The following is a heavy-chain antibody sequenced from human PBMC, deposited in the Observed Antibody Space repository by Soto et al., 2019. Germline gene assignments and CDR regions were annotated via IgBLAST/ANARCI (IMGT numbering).Heavy chain of an antibody. CDR2: IYTSGST. J-gene: IGHJ4*02. V-gene: IGHV4-4*07. CDR1: GGSISRYY. D-gene: IGHD3-22*01. CDR3: ASRDPGSSVDD. Sequence: ASETLSLTCSVSGGSISRYYWSWIRQPAGKGLEGIGRIYTSGSTNYNPSVKSRVTISGDTSNNHFSLKLSSVTAADTAVYYGASRDPGSSVDDWGQGTVVTGSS.